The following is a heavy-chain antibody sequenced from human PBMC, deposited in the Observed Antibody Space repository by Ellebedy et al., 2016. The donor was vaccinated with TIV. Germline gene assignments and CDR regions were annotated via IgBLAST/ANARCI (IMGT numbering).Heavy chain of an antibody. Sequence: PGGSLRLSCAASGFTFSSYAMSRVRQAPGKGLEWVSAISGSGGSTYYADSVKGRFTISRDNSKNTLYLQMNSLRAEDTAVYYCAKRGWLRGTFDYWGQGTLVTVSS. D-gene: IGHD3-22*01. J-gene: IGHJ4*02. CDR1: GFTFSSYA. V-gene: IGHV3-23*01. CDR2: ISGSGGST. CDR3: AKRGWLRGTFDY.